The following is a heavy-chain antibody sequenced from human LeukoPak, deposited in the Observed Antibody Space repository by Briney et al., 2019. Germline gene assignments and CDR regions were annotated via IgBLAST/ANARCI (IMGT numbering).Heavy chain of an antibody. D-gene: IGHD6-19*01. J-gene: IGHJ4*02. CDR2: IYYSGST. Sequence: SETLSLTCTVSGGSISSYYWSWIRQPPGKGLEWIGYIYYSGSTSYNPSLKSRVTISVDTSKKQFSLKLSSVTAADTAFYYCARSKRYSGWYGYIDYWGQGTLVTVSS. CDR3: ARSKRYSGWYGYIDY. V-gene: IGHV4-59*01. CDR1: GGSISSYY.